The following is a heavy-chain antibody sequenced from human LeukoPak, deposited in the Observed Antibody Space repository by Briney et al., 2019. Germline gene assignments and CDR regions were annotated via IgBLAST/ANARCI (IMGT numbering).Heavy chain of an antibody. J-gene: IGHJ4*02. CDR3: ARAVGYCSDTACYLGY. D-gene: IGHD2-2*01. CDR2: INAKTGNP. V-gene: IGHV7-4-1*02. CDR1: GYTFTNYA. Sequence: ASVKVSCEASGYTFTNYAMNWVRQAPGQGLEWMGWINAKTGNPTYAQGFTGRFVFSLDTSVSTAYLQISSLKAEDTAVYYCARAVGYCSDTACYLGYWGQGTLVTVSS.